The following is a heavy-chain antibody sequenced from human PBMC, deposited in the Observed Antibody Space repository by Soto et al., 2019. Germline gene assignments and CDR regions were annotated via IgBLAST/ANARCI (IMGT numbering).Heavy chain of an antibody. D-gene: IGHD2-2*01. CDR2: IYPGDSDT. V-gene: IGHV5-51*01. J-gene: IGHJ4*02. CDR1: GYSFINYW. CDR3: ARHEADCTTTSCYSEIVDY. Sequence: PGESLKISCKGSGYSFINYWIGWVRQMPGKGLEWMGIIYPGDSDTRYSPSFQGQVTISVDKSINTAYLQWSSLKASDTAIYYCARHEADCTTTSCYSEIVDYWGQGTLVTVSS.